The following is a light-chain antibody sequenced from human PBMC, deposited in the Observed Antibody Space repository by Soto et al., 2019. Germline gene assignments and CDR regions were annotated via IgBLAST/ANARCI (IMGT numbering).Light chain of an antibody. V-gene: IGKV1-9*01. CDR3: QQLNSYPIT. Sequence: DLQLTQSPSFLSASVGDRVTITCRASQGLSSDLAWYQQKPGKAPKLLIYAASTLQSGVPSRFSGSGSGKEFTLAISSLQPEDFATYYCQQLNSYPITFGQGTRLEIK. CDR2: AAS. J-gene: IGKJ5*01. CDR1: QGLSSD.